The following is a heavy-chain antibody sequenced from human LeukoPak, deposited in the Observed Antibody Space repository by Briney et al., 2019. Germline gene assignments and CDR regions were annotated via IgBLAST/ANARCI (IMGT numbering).Heavy chain of an antibody. CDR2: INWNGGST. Sequence: GGSLRLSCAASGFTFDDYGMSWVRQAPGKGLEWVSGINWNGGSTGYADSVKGRFTISRDNAKNSLYLQMNSLRAEDTALYYCARFGFDGDFYYYYYYMDVWGKGTTVTVS. J-gene: IGHJ6*03. CDR1: GFTFDDYG. D-gene: IGHD4-17*01. CDR3: ARFGFDGDFYYYYYYMDV. V-gene: IGHV3-20*04.